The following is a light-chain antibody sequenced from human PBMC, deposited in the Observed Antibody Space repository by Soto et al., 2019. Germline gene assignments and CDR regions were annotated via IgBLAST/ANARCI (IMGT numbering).Light chain of an antibody. CDR1: QSILSSSNNRNY. CDR2: WAS. V-gene: IGKV4-1*01. J-gene: IGKJ1*01. Sequence: DVVMTQSPDSLAVSLGERATINCKSSQSILSSSNNRNYLAWFQQKPGQAPKLVLFWASTRESGVPDRFSGSGSWTDFTLTISRLQAEDVAVYYCHQYYTTPWTFGQGTKVDIK. CDR3: HQYYTTPWT.